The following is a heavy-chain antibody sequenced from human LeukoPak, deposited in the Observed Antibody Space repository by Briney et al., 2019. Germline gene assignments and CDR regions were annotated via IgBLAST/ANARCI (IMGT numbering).Heavy chain of an antibody. Sequence: GGSLRLSCAASGFTFGRHVMHWVRQAPGKGLEWVASISYDGNNKFHADSVKGRFTISRDNPKNTLYLQMNSLRAEDTAVYFCAKRGVVIRVILVGFHKEAYYFDSWGQGALVTVSS. D-gene: IGHD3-22*01. CDR3: AKRGVVIRVILVGFHKEAYYFDS. CDR2: ISYDGNNK. V-gene: IGHV3-30*07. CDR1: GFTFGRHV. J-gene: IGHJ4*02.